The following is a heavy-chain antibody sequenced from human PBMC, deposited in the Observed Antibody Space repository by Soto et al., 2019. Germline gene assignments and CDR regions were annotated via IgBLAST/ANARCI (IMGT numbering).Heavy chain of an antibody. V-gene: IGHV3-53*01. J-gene: IGHJ4*02. Sequence: VKLVESGGGLMQPGGSLRLSCAASGFSVGGNPMTWVRQAPGKGLEWVAGIHTGGSTFYADSVRGRFTISRDNSKNTVDLQMNSLGVGDTAIYFCARGVNDDSWGQGTLVIVSS. CDR3: ARGVNDDS. CDR1: GFSVGGNP. CDR2: IHTGGST. D-gene: IGHD3-10*01.